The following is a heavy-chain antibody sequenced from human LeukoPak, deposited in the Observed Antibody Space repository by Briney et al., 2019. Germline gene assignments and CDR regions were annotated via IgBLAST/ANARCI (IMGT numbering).Heavy chain of an antibody. J-gene: IGHJ5*02. V-gene: IGHV4-39*07. CDR3: ARRVGNWNYFFRLGWFDP. CDR2: INHSGST. D-gene: IGHD1-7*01. Sequence: SSETLSLTCTVSGGSISSSSSYWGWIRQPPGKGLEWIGEINHSGSTNYNPSLKSRVTISVDTSKNPFSLKLSSVTAADTAVYYCARRVGNWNYFFRLGWFDPWGQGTLVTVSS. CDR1: GGSISSSSSY.